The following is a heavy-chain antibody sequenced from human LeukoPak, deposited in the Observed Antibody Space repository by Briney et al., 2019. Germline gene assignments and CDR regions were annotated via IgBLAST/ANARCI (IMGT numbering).Heavy chain of an antibody. CDR3: AKEGDYYDSSRALDY. J-gene: IGHJ4*02. D-gene: IGHD3-22*01. CDR1: GFXFDDYA. V-gene: IGHV3-43*02. Sequence: GGSLRLSCAASGFXFDDYAMHWVRQAPGKGLEWVSFISGDGGSTYYADSVKGRFTISRDNSKNSLYLQMNSLRTEDTALYYCAKEGDYYDSSRALDYWGQGTLVTVSS. CDR2: ISGDGGST.